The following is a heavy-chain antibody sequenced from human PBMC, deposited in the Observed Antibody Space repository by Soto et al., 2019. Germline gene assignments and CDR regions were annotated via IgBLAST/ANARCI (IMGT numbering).Heavy chain of an antibody. J-gene: IGHJ4*02. V-gene: IGHV5-10-1*01. Sequence: PGESLKISCKGSGYSFTSYWISWVRQMPGKGLEWMGRIDPSDSYTNYSPSFQGHVTISADKSISTAYLQWSSLKASDTAMYYFARHLRYSSAKIDYPGQATLVTVSS. CDR2: IDPSDSYT. CDR1: GYSFTSYW. CDR3: ARHLRYSSAKIDY. D-gene: IGHD6-25*01.